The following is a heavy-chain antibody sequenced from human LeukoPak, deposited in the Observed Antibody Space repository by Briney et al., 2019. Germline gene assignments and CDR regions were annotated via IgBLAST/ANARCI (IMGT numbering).Heavy chain of an antibody. CDR3: ARRKIAARGYAFDI. D-gene: IGHD6-6*01. CDR2: IIPIFGTA. V-gene: IGHV1-69*13. Sequence: SVKVSCKASGGTFSAYAISWVRQAPGQGLEWMGGIIPIFGTANYAQKFQGRVTITADESTRTAYMELSNLRSEDTAVYYCARRKIAARGYAFDIWGQGTMVTVSS. J-gene: IGHJ3*02. CDR1: GGTFSAYA.